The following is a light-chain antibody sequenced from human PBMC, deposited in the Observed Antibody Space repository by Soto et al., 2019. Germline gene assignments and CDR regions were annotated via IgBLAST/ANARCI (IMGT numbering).Light chain of an antibody. J-gene: IGLJ1*01. CDR3: AAWDHSLNGRV. CDR2: YDN. V-gene: IGLV1-40*01. CDR1: SSSIGAGYD. Sequence: QSVLTQPPSVSGAPGQKITISCTGNSSSIGAGYDVHWYQQLPGTSPKLLIYYDNLRPSGVPDRISDSKSGTSASLAISGLQSDDEADYYCAAWDHSLNGRVFGTGTKVTVL.